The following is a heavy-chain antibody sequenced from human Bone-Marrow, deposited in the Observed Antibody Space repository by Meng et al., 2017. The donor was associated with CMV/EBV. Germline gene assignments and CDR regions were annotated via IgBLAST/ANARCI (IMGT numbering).Heavy chain of an antibody. J-gene: IGHJ5*02. D-gene: IGHD6-6*01. CDR1: GYIFSTYG. V-gene: IGHV1-18*01. CDR2: ISEYNGNT. CDR3: ARDKIAVRPGWFDP. Sequence: QLQLVQAGAELKKPGASVKVSCKTSGYIFSTYGISWVRQAPGQGLEYMGWISEYNGNTNYAQKVQGRVTMTTDTSTSTVYMELTSLRSDDTAVYYCARDKIAVRPGWFDPWGQGTLVTVSS.